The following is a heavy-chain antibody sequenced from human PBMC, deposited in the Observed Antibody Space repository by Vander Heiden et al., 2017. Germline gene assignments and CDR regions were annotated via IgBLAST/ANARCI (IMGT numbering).Heavy chain of an antibody. V-gene: IGHV3-30*18. Sequence: QVQLVASGGGVVQPGRSLRLTCAASGFTFSRHGMHWVRQAPGKGLEWVAVISYDGSNKYYADSVKGRFTISRDNSKNTLYLQMKSLRAEDTAVYYCAKDGSGGGYFDYWGQGRLVALSS. CDR3: AKDGSGGGYFDY. J-gene: IGHJ4*02. CDR2: ISYDGSNK. CDR1: GFTFSRHG. D-gene: IGHD3-10*01.